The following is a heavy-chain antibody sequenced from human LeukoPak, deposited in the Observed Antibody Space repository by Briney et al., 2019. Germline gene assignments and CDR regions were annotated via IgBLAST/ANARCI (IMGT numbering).Heavy chain of an antibody. V-gene: IGHV4-59*08. J-gene: IGHJ4*02. Sequence: SETLSLTCTVSGGSISSYYWSWIRQPPGKGLEWIGNIYYSGSTNYNPSLKSRVTISVDTSKYQFSLKLSSVTAADTAAYFCARGFRGDNFDYWGQGTLVTVSS. D-gene: IGHD7-27*01. CDR3: ARGFRGDNFDY. CDR2: IYYSGST. CDR1: GGSISSYY.